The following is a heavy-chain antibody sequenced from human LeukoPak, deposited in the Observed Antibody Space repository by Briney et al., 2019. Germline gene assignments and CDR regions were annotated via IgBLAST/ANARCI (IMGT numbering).Heavy chain of an antibody. CDR1: GFTFSNFW. D-gene: IGHD6-13*01. V-gene: IGHV3-7*03. CDR3: ARKGGSPDY. Sequence: GGSLRLSCEASGFTFSNFWMSWIRQAPGKGLDRVASINEDGSEKVYVDSVKGRFTISRDNAKNSLYLQMDSLRGDDTAVYYCARKGGSPDYWGQGTLVTVSS. CDR2: INEDGSEK. J-gene: IGHJ4*02.